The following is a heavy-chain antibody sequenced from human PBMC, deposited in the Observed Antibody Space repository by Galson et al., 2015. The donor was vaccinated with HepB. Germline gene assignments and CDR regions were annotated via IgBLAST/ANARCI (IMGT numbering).Heavy chain of an antibody. CDR2: ISGSSTYI. Sequence: SLRLSCAASGFTFSNYRVNWVRQAPGKGLEWVSSISGSSTYIYYADSVKGRFTISRDNAENSLYLHMNSLRAEDTAVYYCAKDREYGGTGLDVWGQGTTVTVSS. V-gene: IGHV3-21*06. CDR1: GFTFSNYR. D-gene: IGHD4/OR15-4a*01. CDR3: AKDREYGGTGLDV. J-gene: IGHJ6*02.